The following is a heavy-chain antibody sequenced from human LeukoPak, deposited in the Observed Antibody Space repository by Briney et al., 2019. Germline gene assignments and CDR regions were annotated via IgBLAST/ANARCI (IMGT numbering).Heavy chain of an antibody. Sequence: GGSLRLSCAASGFTFTTYGMHWVRQAPGKGLEWVAVIWNDGSYKHYADSVKGRFTISIDDSKNTIYLQMNSLRAGDTAVYYCARDLWQQMIQGYDYWGQGTLVTVSS. CDR2: IWNDGSYK. CDR3: ARDLWQQMIQGYDY. V-gene: IGHV3-33*01. CDR1: GFTFTTYG. D-gene: IGHD6-13*01. J-gene: IGHJ4*02.